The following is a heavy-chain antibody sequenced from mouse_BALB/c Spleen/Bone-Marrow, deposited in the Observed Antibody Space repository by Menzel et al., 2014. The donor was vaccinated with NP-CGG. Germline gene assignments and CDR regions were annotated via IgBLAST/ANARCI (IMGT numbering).Heavy chain of an antibody. V-gene: IGHV1S81*02. CDR2: INPNSGRK. CDR1: GYTFTSYW. Sequence: QVQLQQSGTELVKPGASVKLSCKASGYTFTSYWMHWVKQRPGQGLEWIGEINPNSGRKNYNEKFKGKATLTVDRSSSTAYMQLSSLTSEDSALYYCARKKYGNYDYFDYWGQGTTLTVSS. J-gene: IGHJ2*01. CDR3: ARKKYGNYDYFDY. D-gene: IGHD2-10*02.